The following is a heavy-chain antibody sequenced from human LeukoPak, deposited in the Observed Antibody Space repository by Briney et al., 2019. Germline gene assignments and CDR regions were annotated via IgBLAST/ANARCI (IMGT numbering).Heavy chain of an antibody. D-gene: IGHD6-19*01. CDR3: ARDPIKGPDGRGWYAFDI. CDR2: ISSSSSYI. J-gene: IGHJ3*02. CDR1: GCTFSSYS. Sequence: PGGSLRLSCAASGCTFSSYSMNWVRQAPGKGLEWVSSISSSSSYIYYADSVMGRFTISRDNAKTSLYLQMNSLRAEATAVYYCARDPIKGPDGRGWYAFDIWGQGTMVTVSS. V-gene: IGHV3-21*01.